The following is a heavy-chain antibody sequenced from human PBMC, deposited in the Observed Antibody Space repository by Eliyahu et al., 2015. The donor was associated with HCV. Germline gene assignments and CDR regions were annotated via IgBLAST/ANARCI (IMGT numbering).Heavy chain of an antibody. Sequence: EVQLVESGGGLVQPGGSLXLSCAVSGFIFSSYNMNWVRQAPGEGLDWVSYIDTRGTTIYHADSVKGRFTISRDNAKNSLYLEMHSLRDEDTAVYYCTGRATGTTMTAFNIWGQGTMVTVSS. D-gene: IGHD1-1*01. J-gene: IGHJ3*02. V-gene: IGHV3-48*02. CDR3: TGRATGTTMTAFNI. CDR2: IDTRGTTI. CDR1: GFIFSSYN.